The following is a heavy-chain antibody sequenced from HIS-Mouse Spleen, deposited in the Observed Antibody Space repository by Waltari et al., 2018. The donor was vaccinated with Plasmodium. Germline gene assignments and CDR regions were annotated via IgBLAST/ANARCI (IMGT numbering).Heavy chain of an antibody. V-gene: IGHV4-34*01. CDR1: GGSFSGYY. Sequence: QVQLQQWGAGLLKPSETLSLTCAVYGGSFSGYYWSVIRQPPGKGLEWIGEINHSGSTNYNPSLKSRVTISVDTSKNQFSLKLSSVTAADTAVYYCARVTSSGVYWYFDLWGRGTLVTVSS. CDR2: INHSGST. D-gene: IGHD3-3*01. J-gene: IGHJ2*01. CDR3: ARVTSSGVYWYFDL.